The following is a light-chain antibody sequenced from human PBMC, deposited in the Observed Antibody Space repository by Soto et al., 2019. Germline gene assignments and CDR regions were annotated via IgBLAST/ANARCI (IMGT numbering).Light chain of an antibody. CDR2: GAS. Sequence: EIVLTQSPGTLSLSPGERATLSYRASQSVISTYLAWYQQKPGQAPRLXIYGASSRETGIPDRFSGSGSGTEFTLTISRLEPEDFEVYDCQQYGSSPITFGQGTRLEIK. CDR1: QSVISTY. CDR3: QQYGSSPIT. J-gene: IGKJ5*01. V-gene: IGKV3-20*01.